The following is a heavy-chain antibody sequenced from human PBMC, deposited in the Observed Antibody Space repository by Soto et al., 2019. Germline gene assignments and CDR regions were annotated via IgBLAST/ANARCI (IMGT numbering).Heavy chain of an antibody. CDR1: GFTFSRYG. J-gene: IGHJ4*02. D-gene: IGHD3-16*01. V-gene: IGHV3-33*06. CDR2: IWFDGSQS. Sequence: PGGSLRLSCAVSGFTFSRYGMHWVRQAPGKGLEWVTVIWFDGSQSHYADSVKGRFTISRDDSKNTLYLQMNSLRAEDAAVYYCAKSAGSNAYYPNDYWGQGTLVTVSS. CDR3: AKSAGSNAYYPNDY.